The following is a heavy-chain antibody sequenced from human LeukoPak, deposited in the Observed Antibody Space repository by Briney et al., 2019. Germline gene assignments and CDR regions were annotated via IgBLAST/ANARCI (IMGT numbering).Heavy chain of an antibody. CDR3: ARDRWDIVVVPAAFNFDL. D-gene: IGHD2-2*01. CDR2: IKEDGSEK. V-gene: IGHV3-7*01. CDR1: GFTFSSDW. Sequence: PGGSLRLSCAPSGFTFSSDWMSWVRQAPGKGLEWVANIKEDGSEKYYVDSVKGRFTISRDKAKNSLYLQMNTLRAEDTAVYYCARDRWDIVVVPAAFNFDLWGQGTLVTVSS. J-gene: IGHJ4*02.